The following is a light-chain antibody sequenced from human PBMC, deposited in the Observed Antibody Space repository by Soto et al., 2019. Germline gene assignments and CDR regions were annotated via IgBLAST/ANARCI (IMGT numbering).Light chain of an antibody. CDR3: QQYGSSGT. J-gene: IGKJ1*01. CDR1: QSVSSSY. CDR2: GAS. Sequence: EFVLAQSPGTLAFSPGERAPLSRRASQSVSSSYLAWYQQKPGQAPRLLIYGASNRATGIPDRFSGSGSGTDFTLTISRLEPEDFAVYYCQQYGSSGTFGQGTKVDIK. V-gene: IGKV3-20*01.